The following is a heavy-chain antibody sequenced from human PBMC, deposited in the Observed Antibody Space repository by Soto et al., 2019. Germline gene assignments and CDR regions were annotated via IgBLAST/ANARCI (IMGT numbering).Heavy chain of an antibody. V-gene: IGHV3-74*01. CDR2: ISGYGRI. CDR1: GFTFGNYW. CDR3: ARGGLEPFDH. D-gene: IGHD1-1*01. Sequence: PVGSLRLSCAASGFTFGNYWMHWVRQAPGKGLVWVSRISGYGRINYADSGKDRFIISRDDARSELYLKLNDLRVEDTATYYCARGGLEPFDHWGQGALVTVSS. J-gene: IGHJ4*02.